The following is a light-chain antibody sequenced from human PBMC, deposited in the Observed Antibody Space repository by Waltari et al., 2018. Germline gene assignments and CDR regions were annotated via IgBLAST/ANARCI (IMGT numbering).Light chain of an antibody. J-gene: IGLJ3*02. Sequence: QTVVTQEPSLSVSPGGTVTLTCALSSGSVSPTSYATWYRQTPGQAPRTLLYKANTRSSGVPVRFSGSIRENKAALTITGAQADDESDYYCSLYMGSGIWVFGGGTKLTVL. CDR3: SLYMGSGIWV. V-gene: IGLV8-61*01. CDR1: SGSVSPTSY. CDR2: KAN.